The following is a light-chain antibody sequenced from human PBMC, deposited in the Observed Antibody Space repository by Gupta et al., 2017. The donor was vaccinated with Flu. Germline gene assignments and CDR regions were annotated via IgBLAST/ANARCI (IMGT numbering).Light chain of an antibody. CDR2: GVT. CDR3: SSCTSSTTVV. CDR1: SSDIGSYNY. J-gene: IGLJ2*01. Sequence: QPALTQPASVSASPGHSITLSCTGTSSDIGSYNYVSWYQQHPGKAPKLLIYGVTNRPSGVSNRFSGSKSGDTASLTISGLQAEDEADYYCSSCTSSTTVVFGGGTKLTVL. V-gene: IGLV2-14*01.